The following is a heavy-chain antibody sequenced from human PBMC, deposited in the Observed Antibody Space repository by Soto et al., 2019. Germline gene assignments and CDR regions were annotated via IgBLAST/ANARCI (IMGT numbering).Heavy chain of an antibody. CDR1: GGSISSYY. D-gene: IGHD1-7*01. CDR2: IYYSGST. J-gene: IGHJ4*02. V-gene: IGHV4-59*01. Sequence: PSDTLSLTCTVSGGSISSYYWSWIRQPPGKGLEWIGYIYYSGSTNYNPSLKSRVTISVDTSKNQFSLKLSSVAAADTAVYYCAREAITGTTRGHFDYWGQGTLVTVSS. CDR3: AREAITGTTRGHFDY.